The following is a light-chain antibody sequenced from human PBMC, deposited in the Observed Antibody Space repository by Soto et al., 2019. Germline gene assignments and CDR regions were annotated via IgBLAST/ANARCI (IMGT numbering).Light chain of an antibody. J-gene: IGLJ2*01. CDR1: SSDVGIYDL. V-gene: IGLV2-23*02. CDR3: CSYAGSSTQI. Sequence: QAALTQPASVSGSPGQSITISCTGTSSDVGIYDLVSWYQQHPGKAPKLLIYEVNKRPSGVFNRFSGSKSGNTASLTISGLQAEDEGDYYCCSYAGSSTQIFGGGTKLTAL. CDR2: EVN.